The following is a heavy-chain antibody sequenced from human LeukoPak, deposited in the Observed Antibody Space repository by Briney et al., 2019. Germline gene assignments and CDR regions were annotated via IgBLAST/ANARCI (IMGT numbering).Heavy chain of an antibody. Sequence: GESLKISCKGSGYSFNSYWIAWVRQMPGKGLEWMGIIYPGDSDTRYSPSFQGQVTISADKSISTAYLQWSSLKASDTAIYYSARAHYMDVWGQGTTVTVSS. CDR1: GYSFNSYW. CDR2: IYPGDSDT. J-gene: IGHJ6*02. CDR3: ARAHYMDV. V-gene: IGHV5-51*01.